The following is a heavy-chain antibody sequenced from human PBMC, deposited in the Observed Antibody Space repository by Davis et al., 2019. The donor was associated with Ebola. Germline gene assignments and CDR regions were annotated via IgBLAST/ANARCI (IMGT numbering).Heavy chain of an antibody. CDR3: ARLLVVVPAATDNYFYYYMDV. CDR1: GYRFTSYW. Sequence: PGGSLRLSCKGSGYRFTSYWISWVRQLPGKGLEWMGRIDPSDSYTNYSPSFQGHVTISADKSISTAYLQWSSLKASDTAMYYCARLLVVVPAATDNYFYYYMDVWGKGTTVTVSS. D-gene: IGHD2-2*01. V-gene: IGHV5-10-1*01. CDR2: IDPSDSYT. J-gene: IGHJ6*03.